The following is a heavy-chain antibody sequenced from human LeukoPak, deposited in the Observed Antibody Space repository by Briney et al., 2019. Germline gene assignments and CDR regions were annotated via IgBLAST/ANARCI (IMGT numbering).Heavy chain of an antibody. CDR3: ARDGPYYYDTSDLDY. CDR2: IYHSGST. V-gene: IGHV4-4*02. J-gene: IGHJ4*02. CDR1: GGSISSSNW. Sequence: PSETLSLTCAVSGGSISSSNWWSWVRQPPGKGLEWIGEIYHSGSTNYNPPLKSRVTISVDKSKNQFSLKLSSVTAADTAVYYCARDGPYYYDTSDLDYWGQGTLVTVSS. D-gene: IGHD3-22*01.